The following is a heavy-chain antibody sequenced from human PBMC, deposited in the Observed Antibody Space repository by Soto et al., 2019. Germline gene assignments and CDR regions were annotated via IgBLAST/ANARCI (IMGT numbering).Heavy chain of an antibody. J-gene: IGHJ4*02. Sequence: SQTLSLTCAISGDSVSGNSAAWSWIRQSPSRGLEWLGRTYYRSKWYNDYAVSVKSRITVTPDTSKNQFSLHLNSVTPEDTAVYYCAREFTYYESSDRYFDYWGQGALVTVSS. V-gene: IGHV6-1*01. D-gene: IGHD3-16*01. CDR2: TYYRSKWYN. CDR1: GDSVSGNSAA. CDR3: AREFTYYESSDRYFDY.